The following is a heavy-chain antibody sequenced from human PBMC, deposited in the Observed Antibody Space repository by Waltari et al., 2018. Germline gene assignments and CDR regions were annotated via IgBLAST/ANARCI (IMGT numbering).Heavy chain of an antibody. D-gene: IGHD3-10*01. CDR1: GGTFSSYA. J-gene: IGHJ4*02. Sequence: QVQLVQSGAEVKKPGSSVKVSCKASGGTFSSYAISWVRQAPEQGLEWMGGILPILGIENHAQKFRGSVRITADKSTSTAYMELSSLRSEDTAVYYCARDLSHQGVPYYFDYWGQGTLVTVSS. CDR3: ARDLSHQGVPYYFDY. V-gene: IGHV1-69*10. CDR2: ILPILGIE.